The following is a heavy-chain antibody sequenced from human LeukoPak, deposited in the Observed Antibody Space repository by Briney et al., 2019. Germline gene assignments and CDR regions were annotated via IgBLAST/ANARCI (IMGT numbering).Heavy chain of an antibody. D-gene: IGHD2-2*01. Sequence: QPGGSLRLSCAASGFTFDTYAMSWVRQAPGKGLEWVSTLSGLGDDPYYADSVKGRFTISRDNSKNTLYLHINSLRVEDTAVYYCARAVIPSTSRHFDYWGQGTQVTVSS. CDR3: ARAVIPSTSRHFDY. CDR2: LSGLGDDP. CDR1: GFTFDTYA. J-gene: IGHJ4*02. V-gene: IGHV3-23*01.